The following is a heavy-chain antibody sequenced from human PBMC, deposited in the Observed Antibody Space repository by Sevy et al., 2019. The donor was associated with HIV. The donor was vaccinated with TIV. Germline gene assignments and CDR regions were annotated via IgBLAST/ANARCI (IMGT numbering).Heavy chain of an antibody. CDR1: TFTFHTYV. D-gene: IGHD3-22*01. Sequence: GGSLRLSCAASTFTFHTYVMSWVRQAPEKGLEWVSTISASGGYTYYADPVKGRFTISRDNSKNTVYLQMNSLGDEDTAVYYCAKEDTSGYFWGQGTLVTVSS. J-gene: IGHJ4*02. CDR2: ISASGGYT. CDR3: AKEDTSGYF. V-gene: IGHV3-23*01.